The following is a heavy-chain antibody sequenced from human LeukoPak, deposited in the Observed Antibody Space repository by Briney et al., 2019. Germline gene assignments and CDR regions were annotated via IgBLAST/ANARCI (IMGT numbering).Heavy chain of an antibody. J-gene: IGHJ3*02. CDR3: ARSASGSYAFYI. Sequence: SETLSLTCAVSGYSISSSNWWGWVRQPPGKGLEWIGEIYHSGSTNYNLSLKSRVTISVDKAKNQFSLKLNSVTAADTAVYYCARSASGSYAFYIRGQGTMVTVSS. V-gene: IGHV4-4*02. CDR1: GYSISSSNW. CDR2: IYHSGST. D-gene: IGHD1-26*01.